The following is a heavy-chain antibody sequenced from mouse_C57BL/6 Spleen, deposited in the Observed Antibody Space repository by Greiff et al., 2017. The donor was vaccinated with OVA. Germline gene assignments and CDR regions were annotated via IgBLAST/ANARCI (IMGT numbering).Heavy chain of an antibody. CDR3: TRGGYYYGSSYDY. J-gene: IGHJ2*01. CDR2: IDPETGGT. D-gene: IGHD1-1*01. Sequence: VKLVESGAELVRPGASVTLSCKASGYTFTDYEMHWVKQTPVHGLEWIGAIDPETGGTAYNQKFKGKAILTADKSSSTAYMELRSLTSEDSAVYYCTRGGYYYGSSYDYWGQGTTLTVSS. CDR1: GYTFTDYE. V-gene: IGHV1-15*01.